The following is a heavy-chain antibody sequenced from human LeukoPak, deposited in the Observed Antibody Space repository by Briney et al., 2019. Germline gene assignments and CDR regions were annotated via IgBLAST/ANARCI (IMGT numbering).Heavy chain of an antibody. D-gene: IGHD6-19*01. CDR2: IYTRGNT. J-gene: IGHJ4*02. V-gene: IGHV4-4*07. Sequence: SETLSLTCTVSGDSLSSYYWSWIRQPAGKGLEGIGRIYTRGNTNYNPSLKSRVTISVDKSKNQFSLKLSSVTAADTAVYYCARVSSGRTNFDYWGQGTLVTVSS. CDR3: ARVSSGRTNFDY. CDR1: GDSLSSYY.